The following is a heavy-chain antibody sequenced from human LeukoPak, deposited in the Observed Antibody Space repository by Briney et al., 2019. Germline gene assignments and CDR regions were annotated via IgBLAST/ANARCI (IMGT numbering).Heavy chain of an antibody. CDR3: ARGVYIAAAQYGY. J-gene: IGHJ4*02. V-gene: IGHV4-59*01. Sequence: SETLSLTCTVSGGSISIYYWSWIRQPPGQGLERIGYIYYNGPTNYNPSLKSRVTISVDTSKNQFSLKLSSVTAADTAVYYCARGVYIAAAQYGYWGQGTLVTVSS. D-gene: IGHD6-13*01. CDR2: IYYNGPT. CDR1: GGSISIYY.